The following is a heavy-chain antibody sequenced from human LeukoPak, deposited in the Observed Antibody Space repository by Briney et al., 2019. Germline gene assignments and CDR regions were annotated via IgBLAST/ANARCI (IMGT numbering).Heavy chain of an antibody. V-gene: IGHV3-30*02. CDR2: IWYDGSNK. CDR3: AKANDPHYFDY. CDR1: GFTFSSYG. J-gene: IGHJ4*02. Sequence: LRGSLRVSCVASGFTFSSYGMHWVRQAPGRGLEGVAFIWYDGSNKYYADSVKGRFTIYRDNSKNTLYLQMDSLRAEDTAVYYCAKANDPHYFDYWGQGTLVTVSS.